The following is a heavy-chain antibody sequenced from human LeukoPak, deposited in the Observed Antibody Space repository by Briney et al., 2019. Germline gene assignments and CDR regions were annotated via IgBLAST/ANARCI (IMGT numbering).Heavy chain of an antibody. CDR2: ISYDGSNK. Sequence: GGSLRLSCAASRFTFSNYAMHWVRQAPGKGLEWVAVISYDGSNKYYADSVKGRFTISRDISKNTLYLQMNSLRAEDTAVYYCVRDRTRDGYNQGRVFDYWGQGTLVTVSS. CDR3: VRDRTRDGYNQGRVFDY. CDR1: RFTFSNYA. V-gene: IGHV3-30-3*01. J-gene: IGHJ4*02. D-gene: IGHD5-24*01.